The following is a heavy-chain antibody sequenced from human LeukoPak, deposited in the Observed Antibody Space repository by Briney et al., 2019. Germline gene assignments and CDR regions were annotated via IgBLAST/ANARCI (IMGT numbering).Heavy chain of an antibody. D-gene: IGHD3-10*01. CDR1: GGSISSYY. CDR2: IYSSGST. Sequence: SETLSLTCTVPGGSISSYYWSWIRQPGGEGLEWIGRIYSSGSTNYNPSLQSRVTMSVDTSKNQFSVKLSSATAADTAVYYCARDLNRYYYGSGSYSTGGWFDPWGQGTLVTVSS. CDR3: ARDLNRYYYGSGSYSTGGWFDP. J-gene: IGHJ5*02. V-gene: IGHV4-4*07.